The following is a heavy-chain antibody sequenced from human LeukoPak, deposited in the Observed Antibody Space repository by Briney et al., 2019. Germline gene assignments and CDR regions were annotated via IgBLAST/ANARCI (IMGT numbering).Heavy chain of an antibody. CDR3: ARDFGKWPHDAFDI. CDR1: GYTFTSYD. D-gene: IGHD5-24*01. J-gene: IGHJ3*02. Sequence: GASVKVSCKASGYTFTSYDINWVRQATGQGLEWMGWMNPNSGNTGYAQKFQGRVTITRNTSISTAYMELSSLRSEDTAVYYCARDFGKWPHDAFDIWGQGTMVTVSS. V-gene: IGHV1-8*01. CDR2: MNPNSGNT.